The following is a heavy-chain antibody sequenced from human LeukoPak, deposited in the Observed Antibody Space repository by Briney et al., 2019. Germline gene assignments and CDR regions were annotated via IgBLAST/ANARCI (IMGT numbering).Heavy chain of an antibody. Sequence: QTGGSLRLSCAASGFTFSSYGMHWVRQAPGKGLEWVAFIRYDGSNKYYADSVKGRFTISRDNSKNTLYLQMNSLRAEDTAVYYCAKVSRLRPRSRPTKPLIAVADYYFDYWGQGTLVTVSP. V-gene: IGHV3-30*02. J-gene: IGHJ4*02. D-gene: IGHD6-19*01. CDR1: GFTFSSYG. CDR3: AKVSRLRPRSRPTKPLIAVADYYFDY. CDR2: IRYDGSNK.